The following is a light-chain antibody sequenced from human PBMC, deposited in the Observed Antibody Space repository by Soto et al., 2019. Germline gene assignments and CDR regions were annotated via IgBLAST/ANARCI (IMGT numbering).Light chain of an antibody. CDR3: QQYNSILRT. V-gene: IGKV1-5*03. J-gene: IGKJ2*01. CDR2: KSS. Sequence: DIQMTQSPSTLSASVGDRVTITCRASQSISSWLAWYQQKPGKAPKRLIYKSSSLESGVSSRFSGSGSGKEFTLTISSLQPDDFATYYCQQYNSILRTFGQGTKLEIK. CDR1: QSISSW.